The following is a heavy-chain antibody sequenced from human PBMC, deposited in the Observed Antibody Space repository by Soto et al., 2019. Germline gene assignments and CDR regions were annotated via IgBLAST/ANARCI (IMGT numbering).Heavy chain of an antibody. J-gene: IGHJ5*02. CDR1: GFTFSSYG. CDR3: VSERFDP. CDR2: ISYDGSNK. Sequence: QVQLVESGGGVVQPGRSLRLSCAASGFTFSSYGMHRVRQAPGKGLEWVAVISYDGSNKYYADSVKGRFTISRDNSKNTLYLQMNSLRAEDTAVYYCVSERFDPWGQGTLVTVSS. V-gene: IGHV3-30*03.